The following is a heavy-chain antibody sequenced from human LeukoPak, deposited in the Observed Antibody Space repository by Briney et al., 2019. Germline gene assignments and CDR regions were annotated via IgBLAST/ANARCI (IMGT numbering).Heavy chain of an antibody. CDR3: ARYAPPSVAVAATGIGFDY. Sequence: SETLSLTCTVSGGSISSYYWSWIRQPAGKGLEWIGRIHTSGSTNYSPSLKSRVTMSVDTSKNQFSLKLSSVTAADTAVYYCARYAPPSVAVAATGIGFDYWGQGTLVTVSS. CDR2: IHTSGST. V-gene: IGHV4-4*07. D-gene: IGHD6-19*01. J-gene: IGHJ4*02. CDR1: GGSISSYY.